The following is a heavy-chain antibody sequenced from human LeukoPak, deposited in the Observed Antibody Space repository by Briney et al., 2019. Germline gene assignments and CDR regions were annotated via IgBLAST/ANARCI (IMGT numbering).Heavy chain of an antibody. D-gene: IGHD4-17*01. CDR1: GGSITGYY. CDR2: ISDSGST. Sequence: KTSETLTLTCTVSGGSITGYYWTWIRQPPGKGLEWIGYISDSGSTNYNPSLKSRVTMSVDSSNTEFSLRLNSVTAADTAVYYCARVFRGAVTSNWFDPWGQGRLVSVSS. J-gene: IGHJ5*02. V-gene: IGHV4-59*01. CDR3: ARVFRGAVTSNWFDP.